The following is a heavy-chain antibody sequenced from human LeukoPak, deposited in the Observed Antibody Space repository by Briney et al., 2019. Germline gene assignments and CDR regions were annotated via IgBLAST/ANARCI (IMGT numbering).Heavy chain of an antibody. CDR1: GYTFTGYY. CDR3: ARDERFCDGDNHYPDLGY. Sequence: GASVKVSCKASGYTFTGYYMFWVRQAPGRGLEWMGWINPNTGATKYAQNFQGRVTLTRDTSIRTTFMELSSLRSDDTAFYYCARDERFCDGDNHYPDLGYWGQGTLVTVSS. CDR2: INPNTGAT. D-gene: IGHD2-21*01. J-gene: IGHJ4*02. V-gene: IGHV1-2*02.